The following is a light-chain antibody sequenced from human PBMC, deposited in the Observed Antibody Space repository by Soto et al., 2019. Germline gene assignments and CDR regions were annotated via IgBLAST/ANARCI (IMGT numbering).Light chain of an antibody. CDR3: ASYTTSSKYV. CDR2: DVS. V-gene: IGLV2-14*03. J-gene: IGLJ1*01. Sequence: QSALTQPASVSGSPGQSIAISCTGTSSDVGGFNYVSWYQQHPGKAPKFMIYDVSSRPSGVSDRFSGSKSGNTASLTISGLQAEDEADYYCASYTTSSKYVFGTGTKLTVL. CDR1: SSDVGGFNY.